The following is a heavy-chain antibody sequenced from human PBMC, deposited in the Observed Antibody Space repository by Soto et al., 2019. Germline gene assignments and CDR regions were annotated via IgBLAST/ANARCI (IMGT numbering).Heavy chain of an antibody. V-gene: IGHV3-15*01. Sequence: GSLRLSCEVSGFTLSTAWMSWVRQAPGKGLEWLGRIKGKSDGGTTDYAASVEGRFSLSSDDSKKMVYLQMDSLKTEDTAVYYCTTENVVVIASVFWGQGTQVTVSS. J-gene: IGHJ4*02. CDR1: GFTLSTAW. CDR2: IKGKSDGGTT. CDR3: TTENVVVIASVF. D-gene: IGHD2-21*01.